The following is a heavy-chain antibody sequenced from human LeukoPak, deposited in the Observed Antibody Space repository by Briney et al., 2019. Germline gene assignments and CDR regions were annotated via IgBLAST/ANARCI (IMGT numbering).Heavy chain of an antibody. CDR2: ISAYNGNT. CDR1: GYTFTSYG. J-gene: IGHJ4*02. CDR3: ARTYGSGSYWPFDY. Sequence: ASVEVSCKASGYTFTSYGISWVRQAPGQGLEWMGWISAYNGNTNYAQKLQGRVTMTTDTSTSTAYMELRSLRSDDTAVYYCARTYGSGSYWPFDYWGQGTLVTVSS. V-gene: IGHV1-18*01. D-gene: IGHD3-10*01.